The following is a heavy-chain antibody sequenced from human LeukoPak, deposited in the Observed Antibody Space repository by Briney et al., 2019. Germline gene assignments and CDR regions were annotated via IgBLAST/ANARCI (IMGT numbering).Heavy chain of an antibody. CDR1: GFTFDFYA. V-gene: IGHV3-23*01. D-gene: IGHD3-10*02. CDR2: IGSSGGGT. Sequence: GGSLRLSCAASGFTFDFYAMTWVRQAPGKGLEWVSAIGSSGGGTYYADSVKGRFTISRDISKNTLYLQMNTLRAEDAAVYFCVRCSTYLYYAMDVWGQGTTVIVSS. CDR3: VRCSTYLYYAMDV. J-gene: IGHJ6*02.